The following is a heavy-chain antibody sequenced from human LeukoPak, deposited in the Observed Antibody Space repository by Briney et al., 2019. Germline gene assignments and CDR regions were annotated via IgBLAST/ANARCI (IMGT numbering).Heavy chain of an antibody. CDR2: INPSGGST. V-gene: IGHV1-46*01. D-gene: IGHD6-6*01. Sequence: ASVKVSCKASGYTFTSYYMHWVRQAPGQGLEWMGIINPSGGSTSYAQKFQGRVTMTRDTSSSTVYMELSSLRSEDTAVYYCARYVAARPFDYWGRGTLVTVSS. CDR3: ARYVAARPFDY. CDR1: GYTFTSYY. J-gene: IGHJ4*02.